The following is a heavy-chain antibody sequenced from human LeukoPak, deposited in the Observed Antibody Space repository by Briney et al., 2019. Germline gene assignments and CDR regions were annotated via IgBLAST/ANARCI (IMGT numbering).Heavy chain of an antibody. D-gene: IGHD3-10*02. J-gene: IGHJ6*04. CDR3: AELGITMIGGV. CDR2: LKQDGSEK. V-gene: IGHV3-7*01. CDR1: GFPLSSYW. Sequence: GGSLRLSCAATGFPLSSYWMSWVRQAPGKGLEWVANLKQDGSEKYYVDSVKGRFTIPRDNAKNSLYLQMNSLRAEDTAVYYCAELGITMIGGVWGKGTTVTISS.